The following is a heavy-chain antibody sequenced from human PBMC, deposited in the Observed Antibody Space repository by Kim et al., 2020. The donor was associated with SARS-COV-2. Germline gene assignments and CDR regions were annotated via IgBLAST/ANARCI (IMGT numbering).Heavy chain of an antibody. Sequence: SETLSLTCTVSGGSISSSSYYWGWIRQPPGKGLEWIGSIYYSGSTYYNPSLKSRVTISVDTSKNQFSLKLSSVTAADTAVYYCARHYGSGDNWFDPWGQGTLVTVSS. J-gene: IGHJ5*02. V-gene: IGHV4-39*01. D-gene: IGHD3-10*01. CDR2: IYYSGST. CDR1: GGSISSSSYY. CDR3: ARHYGSGDNWFDP.